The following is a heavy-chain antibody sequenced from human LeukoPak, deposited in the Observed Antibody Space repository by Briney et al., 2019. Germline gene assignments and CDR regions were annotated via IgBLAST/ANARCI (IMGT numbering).Heavy chain of an antibody. CDR2: ISGSGGST. D-gene: IGHD2-2*01. V-gene: IGHV3-23*01. J-gene: IGHJ4*02. CDR1: GFTFSSYW. CDR3: ANTLGVPAAIGY. Sequence: GGSLRLSCAASGFTFSSYWMSWVRQAPGKGLEWVSAISGSGGSTYYADSVKGRFTISRDNSKNTLYLQMNSLRAEDTAVYYCANTLGVPAAIGYWGQGTLVTVSS.